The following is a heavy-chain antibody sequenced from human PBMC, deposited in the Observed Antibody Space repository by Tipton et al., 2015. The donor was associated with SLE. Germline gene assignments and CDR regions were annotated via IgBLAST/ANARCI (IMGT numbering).Heavy chain of an antibody. D-gene: IGHD1-26*01. CDR3: ARGPSDVGY. Sequence: LRLSCAASGFTFSDYYMSWIRQAPGKGLEWIGEINHSGSTNHNPSLKSRVTISIDTSKNQFSLKLSSVTAADTAVYYCARGPSDVGYWGQGTLVTVSS. CDR1: GFTFSDYY. V-gene: IGHV4-34*01. CDR2: INHSGST. J-gene: IGHJ4*02.